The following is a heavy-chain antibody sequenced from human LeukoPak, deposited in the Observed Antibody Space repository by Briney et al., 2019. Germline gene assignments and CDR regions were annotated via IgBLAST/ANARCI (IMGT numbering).Heavy chain of an antibody. D-gene: IGHD1-26*01. CDR3: ARDQGGSYPEVFDI. V-gene: IGHV4-39*07. J-gene: IGHJ3*02. CDR2: IYYSGST. Sequence: NPSETLSLTCTVSGGSISSSSYYWGWIRQPPGKGLEWIGSIYYSGSTYYNPSLKSRVTISVDTSKNQFSLKLSSVTAADTAVYYCARDQGGSYPEVFDIWGQGTMVTVSS. CDR1: GGSISSSSYY.